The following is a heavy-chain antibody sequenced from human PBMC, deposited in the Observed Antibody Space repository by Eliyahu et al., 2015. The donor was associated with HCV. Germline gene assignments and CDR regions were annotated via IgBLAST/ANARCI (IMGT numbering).Heavy chain of an antibody. J-gene: IGHJ4*02. D-gene: IGHD1-14*01. CDR3: VTGRGIINVIDN. V-gene: IGHV3-15*01. Sequence: EVQLVESGGGLVKPGGSLRLSCXASGXXXNNAWMXXVRLVPGXGLXWVGRVKSKTDGETRDYAAPVKGRFTISRDDSKDTLYLQMNGLKTEDTAVYYCVTGRGIINVIDNWGQGTLVTVSS. CDR1: GXXXNNAW. CDR2: VKSKTDGETR.